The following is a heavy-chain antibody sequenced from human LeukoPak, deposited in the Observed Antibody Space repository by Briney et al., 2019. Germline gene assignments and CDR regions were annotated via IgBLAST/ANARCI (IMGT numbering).Heavy chain of an antibody. V-gene: IGHV4-34*01. CDR2: INHGGST. CDR1: GGSFSGYC. Sequence: SETLSLTCAVYGGSFSGYCWSWIRQPPGKGLEWIGEINHGGSTNYNPSLKSRVTISVDTSKNQFSLKLSSVTAADTAVYYCARVAAHSSWYSYFQHWGQGTLVTVSS. CDR3: ARVAAHSSWYSYFQH. D-gene: IGHD6-13*01. J-gene: IGHJ1*01.